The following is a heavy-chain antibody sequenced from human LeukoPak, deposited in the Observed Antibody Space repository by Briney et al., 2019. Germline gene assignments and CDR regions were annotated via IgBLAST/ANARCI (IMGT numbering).Heavy chain of an antibody. D-gene: IGHD2-2*01. CDR3: ARTPCPFSVTSCYVRWFDP. Sequence: SVKVSCKASGGTFSSYAISWVRQAPGQGLEWMGGIIPIFGTANYAQKFQGRVTITADESTSTAYMELSSLRSEDTAVYYCARTPCPFSVTSCYVRWFDPWGQGTLVTVSS. CDR2: IIPIFGTA. V-gene: IGHV1-69*13. J-gene: IGHJ5*02. CDR1: GGTFSSYA.